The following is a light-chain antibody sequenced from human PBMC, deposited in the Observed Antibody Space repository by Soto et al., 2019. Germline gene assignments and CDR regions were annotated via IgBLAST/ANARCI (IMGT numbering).Light chain of an antibody. CDR2: EVS. J-gene: IGKJ5*01. CDR3: MQSTQLPPT. CDR1: QSLLHITGETF. Sequence: DVVMTQTPLSLSVAPGQPASISCKSSQSLLHITGETFLCWYLQKPGQSPQLLIYEVSTRVSGVPDRFSGSGSGTDFTLDISRVETDDVGIYYCMQSTQLPPTFGQGTRLGIE. V-gene: IGKV2D-29*02.